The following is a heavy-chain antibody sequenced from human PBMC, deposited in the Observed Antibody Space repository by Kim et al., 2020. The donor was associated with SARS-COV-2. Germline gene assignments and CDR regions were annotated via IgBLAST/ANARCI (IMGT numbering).Heavy chain of an antibody. CDR1: GGSISSYY. CDR3: ASSPVVYWAHYGDYSYYFDY. D-gene: IGHD4-17*01. J-gene: IGHJ4*02. CDR2: IYYSGST. Sequence: SETLSLTCTVSGGSISSYYWSWIRQPPGKGLEWIGYIYYSGSTNYNPSLKSRVTISVDTSKNQFSLKLSSVTAADTAVYYCASSPVVYWAHYGDYSYYFDYWGQGTLVTVSS. V-gene: IGHV4-59*01.